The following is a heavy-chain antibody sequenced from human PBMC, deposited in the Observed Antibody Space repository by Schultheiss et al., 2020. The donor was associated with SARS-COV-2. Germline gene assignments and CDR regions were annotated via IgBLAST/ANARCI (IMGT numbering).Heavy chain of an antibody. Sequence: SETLSLTCAVYGGSFSGYYWSWIRQPPGKGLEWIGEINHSGSTNYNPSLKSRVTISVDTSKNQFSLKLSSVTAADTAVYYCVRDQGDADNYCPYDCWGQGTLVTVSS. D-gene: IGHD5-24*01. V-gene: IGHV4-34*01. J-gene: IGHJ4*02. CDR3: VRDQGDADNYCPYDC. CDR1: GGSFSGYY. CDR2: INHSGST.